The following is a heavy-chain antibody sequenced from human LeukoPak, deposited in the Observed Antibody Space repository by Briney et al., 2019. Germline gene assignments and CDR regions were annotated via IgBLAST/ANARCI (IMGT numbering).Heavy chain of an antibody. V-gene: IGHV1-2*06. CDR1: GYTFTGYY. D-gene: IGHD4-23*01. J-gene: IGHJ4*02. CDR2: INPNSGGT. Sequence: GASVKVSCKASGYTFTGYYMHWVRQAPGQGLEWMGRINPNSGGTNYAQKFQGRVTMTRDTSISTAYMELSRLRSDDTAVYYCASRPDILGSNEDYWGQGTLVTVSS. CDR3: ASRPDILGSNEDY.